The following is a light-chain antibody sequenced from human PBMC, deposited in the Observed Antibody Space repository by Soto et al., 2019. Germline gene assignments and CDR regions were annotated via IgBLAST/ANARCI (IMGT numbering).Light chain of an antibody. Sequence: EIVMTQSPATLSVSPGERATLSCRASQSVSSNLAWYQQKPGQAPRLLIYGASTRASGIPARFSGSGSGTEFTLNISSLQSEDFAVYYCQQYNSLPLTFGPGTKVDIK. CDR2: GAS. J-gene: IGKJ3*01. CDR3: QQYNSLPLT. V-gene: IGKV3-15*01. CDR1: QSVSSN.